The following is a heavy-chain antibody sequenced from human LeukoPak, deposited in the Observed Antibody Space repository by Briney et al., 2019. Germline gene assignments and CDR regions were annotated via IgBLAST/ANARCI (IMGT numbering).Heavy chain of an antibody. CDR3: ASLTTVNPPVYYYYMDV. J-gene: IGHJ6*03. D-gene: IGHD4-11*01. CDR1: GFTFSSYS. V-gene: IGHV3-48*01. CDR2: ISSSSSTI. Sequence: PWGSLRLSCAASGFTFSSYSMNWVRQAPGKGLEWVSYISSSSSTIYYADSVKGRFTISRDNAKNSLYLQMNSLRAEDTAVYYCASLTTVNPPVYYYYMDVWGKGTTVTVSS.